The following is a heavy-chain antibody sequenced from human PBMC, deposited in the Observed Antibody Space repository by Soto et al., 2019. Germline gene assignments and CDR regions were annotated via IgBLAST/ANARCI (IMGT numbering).Heavy chain of an antibody. Sequence: VALVESGGGLVQPGGSLTLACAASGFNFKTYEMNWVRQAPGKGLEWISYISVSGRTIYYADSVQGRVNISRDNAKNLVFLQMNSLRAEDTAVYHCARRAPIYYDALTGYEEAGMDVWGQGTTVTVSS. CDR3: ARRAPIYYDALTGYEEAGMDV. V-gene: IGHV3-48*03. CDR2: ISVSGRTI. D-gene: IGHD3-9*01. J-gene: IGHJ6*02. CDR1: GFNFKTYE.